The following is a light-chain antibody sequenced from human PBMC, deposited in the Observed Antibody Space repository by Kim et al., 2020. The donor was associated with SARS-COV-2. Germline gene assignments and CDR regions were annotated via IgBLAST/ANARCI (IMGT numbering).Light chain of an antibody. V-gene: IGLV3-1*01. CDR1: KLGDKY. CDR2: QDN. J-gene: IGLJ2*01. CDR3: QAWDSNTVV. Sequence: SYELTQPPSVSVSPGQTASITCSGDKLGDKYASWYQQKPGQSPVVVIYQDNKRPSGIPERFSGSSSGNTATLTISETQAMDEADYYCQAWDSNTVVFCGGTQLTVL.